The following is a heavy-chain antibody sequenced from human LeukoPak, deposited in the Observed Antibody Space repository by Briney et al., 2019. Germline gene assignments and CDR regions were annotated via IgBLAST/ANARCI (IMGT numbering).Heavy chain of an antibody. J-gene: IGHJ4*02. CDR2: IYYSGST. D-gene: IGHD3-10*01. CDR3: AALGVLRMVRGVIPYYFDY. V-gene: IGHV4-39*01. CDR1: GGSISSSSYY. Sequence: SETLSLTCTVSGGSISSSSYYWGWIRQPPGKGLEWIGSIYYSGSTYYNPSLKSRVTISVDTSKNQFSLKLSSVTAADTAVYYCAALGVLRMVRGVIPYYFDYWGQGTLVTVSS.